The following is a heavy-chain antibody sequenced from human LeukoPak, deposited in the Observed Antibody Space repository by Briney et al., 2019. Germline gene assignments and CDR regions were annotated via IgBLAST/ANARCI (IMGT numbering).Heavy chain of an antibody. Sequence: SETLSLTCTVSGGSISSSPYYWGWIRQPPGKGLEWIGTIFYRGSTYSNPSLNSRVTISLDTSKNQFSLRLRSVTAADTALYYCARHYLSDGILSTFDPWGQGTLVTVSS. CDR3: ARHYLSDGILSTFDP. CDR1: GGSISSSPYY. J-gene: IGHJ5*02. V-gene: IGHV4-39*01. CDR2: IFYRGST. D-gene: IGHD2-2*01.